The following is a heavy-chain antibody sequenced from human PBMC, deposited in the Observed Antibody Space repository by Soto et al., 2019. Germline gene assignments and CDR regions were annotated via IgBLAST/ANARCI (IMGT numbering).Heavy chain of an antibody. CDR1: GGTFSSYT. Sequence: QVQLVQSGAEVKKPGSSVKVSCKVSGGTFSSYTISWVRQAPGQGLEWMGRIIPILGIANYAQKFQGRVTITADKSTSTAYMELRSLRSEDTAVYYCARQDTAMGYWGQGTLVTVSS. V-gene: IGHV1-69*02. CDR3: ARQDTAMGY. D-gene: IGHD5-18*01. CDR2: IIPILGIA. J-gene: IGHJ4*02.